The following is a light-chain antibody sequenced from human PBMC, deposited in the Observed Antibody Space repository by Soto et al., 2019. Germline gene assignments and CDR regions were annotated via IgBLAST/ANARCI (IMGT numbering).Light chain of an antibody. V-gene: IGKV1-27*01. CDR3: QKYDIAPWT. CDR1: QDIRNY. J-gene: IGKJ1*01. Sequence: DIQMTQSPSSLSASVGDRVSITCRSSQDIRNYLAWYQQKPGKVPKLLIYAASTLQSEVPSRFSGSGSGTDFTLTISRLQPEDIATYYCQKYDIAPWTFGQGTKVEIK. CDR2: AAS.